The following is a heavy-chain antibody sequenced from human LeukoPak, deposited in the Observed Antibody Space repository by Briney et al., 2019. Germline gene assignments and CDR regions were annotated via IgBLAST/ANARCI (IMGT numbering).Heavy chain of an antibody. V-gene: IGHV3-48*01. D-gene: IGHD3-22*01. CDR3: ARDRYYYDSSGYYWSPTYYYYGMDV. CDR2: ISSSSRTI. CDR1: GFTFSSYS. J-gene: IGHJ6*02. Sequence: PGGSLRLSCAASGFTFSSYSMNWVRQAPGKGLEWISYISSSSRTIYYADSVKGRFTISRDNSKNTLYLQMNSLRAEDTAVYYCARDRYYYDSSGYYWSPTYYYYGMDVWGQGTTVTVSS.